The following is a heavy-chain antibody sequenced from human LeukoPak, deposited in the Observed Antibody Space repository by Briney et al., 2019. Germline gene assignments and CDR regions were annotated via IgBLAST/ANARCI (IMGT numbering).Heavy chain of an antibody. V-gene: IGHV3-23*01. Sequence: GGSLRLSCVVSGLTFSSYSMTWVRQAPGKGLERVSGISASGGETWYPDSVKGRFTISRDNSKNTLFLQMNSLRVEDTAIYYCAKDAAGPEYWGQGTLVTVSS. J-gene: IGHJ4*02. D-gene: IGHD6-13*01. CDR3: AKDAAGPEY. CDR2: ISASGGET. CDR1: GLTFSSYS.